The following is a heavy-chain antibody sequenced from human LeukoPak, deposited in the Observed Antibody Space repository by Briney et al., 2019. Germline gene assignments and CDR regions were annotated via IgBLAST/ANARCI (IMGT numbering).Heavy chain of an antibody. J-gene: IGHJ3*02. CDR3: ARHGHYSSPSWTAFDI. CDR1: GFTFSSYS. Sequence: GGSLRLSCAAWGFTFSSYSMKGVRQAPGKGLEGVSYISSSSSTIYYPDSVKGRFHIARDNAKTSLYLQMNSLRAEDTAVYYCARHGHYSSPSWTAFDIWGQGTMVTVSS. V-gene: IGHV3-48*01. CDR2: ISSSSSTI. D-gene: IGHD6-13*01.